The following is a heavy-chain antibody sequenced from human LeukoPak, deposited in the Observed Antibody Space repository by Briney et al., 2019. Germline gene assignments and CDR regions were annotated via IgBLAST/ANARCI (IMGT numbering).Heavy chain of an antibody. Sequence: SVKVSCKTSGCTFSSYVIRWVRQAPGQGLEWMGRIIPIFGIANYAQKFQGRVTITADKSTSTAYSEVSRLISEQTAVYYCARGPLTAGDRMKMFFLWGQ. CDR2: IIPIFGIA. CDR3: ARGPLTAGDRMKMFFL. J-gene: IGHJ1*01. D-gene: IGHD3-10*02. V-gene: IGHV1-69*04. CDR1: GCTFSSYV.